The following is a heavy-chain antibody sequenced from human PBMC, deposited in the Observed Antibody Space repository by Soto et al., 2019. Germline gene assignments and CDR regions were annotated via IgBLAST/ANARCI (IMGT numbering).Heavy chain of an antibody. Sequence: GGSLRLSCAASGFTFDDYTMHWVRQAPGKGLEWVSLISWDGGSTYYADSVKGRFTISRDNSKNSLYLQMNSLRTEDTALYYCAKDRGYSYGRGYYGMDVWGQGTTVTVSS. D-gene: IGHD5-18*01. CDR2: ISWDGGST. CDR3: AKDRGYSYGRGYYGMDV. V-gene: IGHV3-43*01. J-gene: IGHJ6*02. CDR1: GFTFDDYT.